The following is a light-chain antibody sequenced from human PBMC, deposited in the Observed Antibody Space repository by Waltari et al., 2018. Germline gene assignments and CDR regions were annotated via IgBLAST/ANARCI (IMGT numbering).Light chain of an antibody. CDR3: AVWDARLNGPV. V-gene: IGLV1-44*01. CDR2: DRN. Sequence: QSVLTQPPSASGTPGQRVTISCSGTSSNVGGSTVHLYQQVPGTAPKLLINDRNKRASGVPDRFSGSKSGTSASLAISGLQSEDEADYFCAVWDARLNGPVFGGGTKVTVL. CDR1: SSNVGGST. J-gene: IGLJ2*01.